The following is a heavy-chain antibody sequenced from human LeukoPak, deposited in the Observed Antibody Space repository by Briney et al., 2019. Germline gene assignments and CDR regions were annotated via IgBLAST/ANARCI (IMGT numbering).Heavy chain of an antibody. V-gene: IGHV3-23*01. Sequence: GGTLRLSCAVSGFTFTTFNMNWVRQAPGKGLEWVSSISGSGTDTNYANSVKGRFTISRDNSKNTLYLQMNSLRPEDTAVYYCAKDIRSGCYLCAFDIWGQGTRVTVSS. CDR2: ISGSGTDT. D-gene: IGHD6-19*01. CDR3: AKDIRSGCYLCAFDI. J-gene: IGHJ3*02. CDR1: GFTFTTFN.